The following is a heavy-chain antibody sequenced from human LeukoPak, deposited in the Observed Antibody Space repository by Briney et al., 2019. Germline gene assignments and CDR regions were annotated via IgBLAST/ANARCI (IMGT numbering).Heavy chain of an antibody. Sequence: GGSLRLSCEASGFTFDDYGMSWVRQAPGKGLEWVSGIDWNGGSTGCAVSGRGRFTISRDNAKNSLYLQMNSLKVEDTAVYYCVNGHYADYGRGQGTLVTVSS. J-gene: IGHJ4*02. CDR1: GFTFDDYG. CDR2: IDWNGGST. D-gene: IGHD4-17*01. V-gene: IGHV3-20*04. CDR3: VNGHYADYG.